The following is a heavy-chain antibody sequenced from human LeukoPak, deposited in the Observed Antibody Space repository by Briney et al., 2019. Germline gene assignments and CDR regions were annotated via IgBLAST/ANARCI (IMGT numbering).Heavy chain of an antibody. D-gene: IGHD3-10*01. CDR1: GFTFSSYW. Sequence: GGSLRLSCAASGFTFSSYWMSWVRQAPGKGLEWVSVIYSGGSTYYADSVKGRFTISRHNSKNTLYLQMNSLRAEDTAVYYCAREAPRRGAFDYWGQGTLVTVSS. V-gene: IGHV3-53*04. CDR3: AREAPRRGAFDY. CDR2: IYSGGST. J-gene: IGHJ4*02.